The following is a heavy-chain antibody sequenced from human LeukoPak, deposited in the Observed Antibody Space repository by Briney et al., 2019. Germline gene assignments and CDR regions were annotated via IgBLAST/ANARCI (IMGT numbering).Heavy chain of an antibody. V-gene: IGHV6-1*01. J-gene: IGHJ6*03. D-gene: IGHD1-26*01. CDR3: ARKIVGADYMDV. Sequence: SQTLSLTCAISGDSVSSNSATWNWIRQSPSRGLEWLGRTYYASKWYNGYAVSVKSRIAINPDTSKNQFSLQLNSVTPEDTAVYYCARKIVGADYMDVWGKGTTVTVSS. CDR1: GDSVSSNSAT. CDR2: TYYASKWYN.